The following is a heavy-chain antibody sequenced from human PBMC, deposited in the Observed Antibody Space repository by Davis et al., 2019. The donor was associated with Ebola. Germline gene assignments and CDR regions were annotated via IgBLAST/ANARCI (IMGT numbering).Heavy chain of an antibody. J-gene: IGHJ4*02. V-gene: IGHV3-23*01. Sequence: GESLKISCAASGFTFSSYAMSWVRQAPGKGLEWVSAISGSGGSTYYADSVKGRFTISRDNSKNTLYLQMNSLRAEDTAVYYCAKRGEGIRWLQNRAYYFDYWGQGTLVTVSS. D-gene: IGHD5-24*01. CDR3: AKRGEGIRWLQNRAYYFDY. CDR1: GFTFSSYA. CDR2: ISGSGGST.